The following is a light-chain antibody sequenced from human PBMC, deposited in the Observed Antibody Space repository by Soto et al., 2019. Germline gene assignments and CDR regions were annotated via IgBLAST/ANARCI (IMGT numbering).Light chain of an antibody. CDR2: DAS. CDR1: LSVSSY. J-gene: IGKJ5*01. V-gene: IGKV3-11*01. Sequence: EVVLTQSPATLSLSPGQRATLSCRASLSVSSYLAWYQQKPGQAPRLLIYDASNRATGIPARFSGSGSGTDFTLTISSLEPEDFAVYYCQQRSNWITFGQGTRLEIK. CDR3: QQRSNWIT.